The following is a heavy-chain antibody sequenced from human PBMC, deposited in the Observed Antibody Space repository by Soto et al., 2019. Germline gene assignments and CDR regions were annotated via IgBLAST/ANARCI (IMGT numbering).Heavy chain of an antibody. J-gene: IGHJ4*02. CDR2: ISSSSSYI. CDR3: ARVFGYSSGWYDY. Sequence: PGGSLRLSCAASGFTFSSYSMNWVRQAPGKGLEWVSSISSSSSYIYYADLVKGRFTISRDNAKNSLYLQMNSLRAEDTAVYYCARVFGYSSGWYDYWGQGTLVTVSS. D-gene: IGHD6-19*01. V-gene: IGHV3-21*01. CDR1: GFTFSSYS.